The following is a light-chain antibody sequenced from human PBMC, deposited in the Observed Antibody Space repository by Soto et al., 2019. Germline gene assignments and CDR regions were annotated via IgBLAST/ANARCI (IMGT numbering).Light chain of an antibody. CDR2: AAS. J-gene: IGKJ1*01. CDR3: QQANSSPWT. CDR1: QGISAW. Sequence: DIQMTQSPSSVSASVGDRVTITCRASQGISAWLVWYQQKPGKAPNLLIYAASSLPSGVPSRFSGSGSGTDFTLTISSLQPEDFAIYYCQQANSSPWTFGQGTKVEI. V-gene: IGKV1-12*01.